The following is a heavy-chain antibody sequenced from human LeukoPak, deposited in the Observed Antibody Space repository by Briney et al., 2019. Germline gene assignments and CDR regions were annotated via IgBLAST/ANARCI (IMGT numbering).Heavy chain of an antibody. Sequence: PGGSLRLSCAASEFTFSRNSMNWVRQAQGGGMEWISAIVGRGDVTDHADSVKGRFTVSRDNSRNTLYLQMNSLRVEDTAVYYCAKSSGDWPSPFDYWGQGTLVTVSS. CDR3: AKSSGDWPSPFDY. V-gene: IGHV3-23*01. J-gene: IGHJ4*02. CDR2: IVGRGDVT. D-gene: IGHD2-21*02. CDR1: EFTFSRNS.